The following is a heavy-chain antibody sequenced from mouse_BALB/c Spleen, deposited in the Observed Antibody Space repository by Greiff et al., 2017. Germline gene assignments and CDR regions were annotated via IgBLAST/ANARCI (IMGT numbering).Heavy chain of an antibody. V-gene: IGHV5-4*02. Sequence: DVKLVESGGGLVKPGGSLKLSCAASGFTFSDYYMYWVRQTPEKRLEWVATISDGGSYTYYPDSVKGRFTISRDNAKNNLYLQMSSLKSEDTAMYYCARDEGNYDAMDYWGQGTSVTVSS. CDR2: ISDGGSYT. J-gene: IGHJ4*01. CDR1: GFTFSDYY. D-gene: IGHD2-1*01. CDR3: ARDEGNYDAMDY.